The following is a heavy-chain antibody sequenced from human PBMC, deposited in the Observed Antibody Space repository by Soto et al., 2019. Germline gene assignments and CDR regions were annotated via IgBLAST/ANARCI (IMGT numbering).Heavy chain of an antibody. D-gene: IGHD2-15*01. CDR3: AKQIGGSRTPAAFDI. CDR2: ISGSGGST. CDR1: GFTFSSYA. Sequence: PVGSLRLSCAASGFTFSSYAMSWVRQAPGKGLEWVSAISGSGGSTYYADSVKGRFTISRDNSKNTLYLQMNSLRAEDTAVYYCAKQIGGSRTPAAFDIWGQGTMVTVSS. J-gene: IGHJ3*02. V-gene: IGHV3-23*01.